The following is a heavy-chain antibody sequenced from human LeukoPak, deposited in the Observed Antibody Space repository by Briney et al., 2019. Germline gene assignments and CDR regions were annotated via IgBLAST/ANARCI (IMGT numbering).Heavy chain of an antibody. CDR2: ISGSGGST. CDR1: GLPFSSYA. D-gene: IGHD3-9*01. J-gene: IGHJ4*02. V-gene: IGHV3-23*01. CDR3: AKIGDILGIDYYFGY. Sequence: GGSVRLFCAASGLPFSSYAMRGVRQAPGKGREGVSAISGSGGSTYYADSAKGRFTISRDNSKTTLYLQMNRLSAEDTAVYYCAKIGDILGIDYYFGYWGQGTLVTVSS.